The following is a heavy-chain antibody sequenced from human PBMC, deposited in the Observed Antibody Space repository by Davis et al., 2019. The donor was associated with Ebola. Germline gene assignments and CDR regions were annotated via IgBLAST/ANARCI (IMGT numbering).Heavy chain of an antibody. J-gene: IGHJ6*03. V-gene: IGHV1-69*13. CDR3: ARDPRDGYRDYYYYMDV. CDR1: GYTFTGYY. CDR2: IIPILGTA. D-gene: IGHD5-24*01. Sequence: SVKVSCKASGYTFTGYYMHWVRQAPGQGLEWMGGIIPILGTANYAQKFQGRVTITADESTSTAYMELSSLRSEDTAVYYCARDPRDGYRDYYYYMDVWGKGTTVTVSS.